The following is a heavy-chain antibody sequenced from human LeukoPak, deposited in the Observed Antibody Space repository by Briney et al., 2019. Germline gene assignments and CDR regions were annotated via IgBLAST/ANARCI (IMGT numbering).Heavy chain of an antibody. CDR1: GGSFSGYY. CDR3: ARDFSSSSSVYYYYYMDV. J-gene: IGHJ6*03. CDR2: INHSGST. V-gene: IGHV4-34*01. D-gene: IGHD6-6*01. Sequence: SETLSLTCAVYGGSFSGYYWSWIRQPPGKGLEWIGEINHSGSTNYNPSPKSRVTISVDKSKNQFSLKLSSVTAADTAIYYCARDFSSSSSVYYYYYMDVWGKGTTVTVSS.